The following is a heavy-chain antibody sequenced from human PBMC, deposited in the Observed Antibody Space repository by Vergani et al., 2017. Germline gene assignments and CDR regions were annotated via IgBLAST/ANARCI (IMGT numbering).Heavy chain of an antibody. CDR2: ISSSSSYI. J-gene: IGHJ5*02. V-gene: IGHV3-21*04. CDR3: AKDIGPYYYDSSGYKDT. D-gene: IGHD3-22*01. Sequence: EVQLVESGGGLVKPGGSLRLSCAASGFTFSSYSMNWVRQAPGKGLEWVSSISSSSSYIYYADSVKGRFTISRDNAKNSLYLQMNSLRAEDTALYYCAKDIGPYYYDSSGYKDTWGQGTLVTVSS. CDR1: GFTFSSYS.